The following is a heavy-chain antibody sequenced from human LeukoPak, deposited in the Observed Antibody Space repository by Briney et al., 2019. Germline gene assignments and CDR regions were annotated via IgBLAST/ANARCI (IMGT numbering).Heavy chain of an antibody. CDR2: ISSNGGST. CDR3: ASPYSGYDYNFDH. J-gene: IGHJ4*02. Sequence: PGGSLRLSCSASGFTFSSYAMHWVRQAPGKVLEYVSSISSNGGSTYYADSVKGRFTISRDNSKNTLFLQMSSLRTEDTAVYYCASPYSGYDYNFDHWGQGTLVTVSS. CDR1: GFTFSSYA. D-gene: IGHD5-12*01. V-gene: IGHV3-64D*06.